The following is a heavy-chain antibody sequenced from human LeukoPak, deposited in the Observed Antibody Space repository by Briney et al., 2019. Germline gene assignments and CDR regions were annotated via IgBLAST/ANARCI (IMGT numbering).Heavy chain of an antibody. CDR2: ICNRGST. Sequence: PSETLSLTCTVSGDSISRFCWNWIRQPPGRGPQWIGYICNRGSTNYNPPLNSRVTISPDTSRNQFSLKLRSMTATDTAVYYCAGWDESLHAFDIWGQGTMVTVSS. CDR1: GDSISRFC. CDR3: AGWDESLHAFDI. V-gene: IGHV4-59*03. J-gene: IGHJ3*02. D-gene: IGHD1-26*01.